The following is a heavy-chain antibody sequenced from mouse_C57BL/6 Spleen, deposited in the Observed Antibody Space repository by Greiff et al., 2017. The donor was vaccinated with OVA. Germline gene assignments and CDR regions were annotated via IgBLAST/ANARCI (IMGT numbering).Heavy chain of an antibody. CDR1: GYTFTSYW. CDR2: IDPSDSET. Sequence: VQLQQPGAELVRPGSSVKLSCKASGYTFTSYWMHWVKQRPIQGLEWIGNIDPSDSETHYNQKFKDKATLTVDKSSSTAYMQLSSLTSEDSAVYYCARENYGSSYYYYAMDYWGQGTSVTVSS. CDR3: ARENYGSSYYYYAMDY. J-gene: IGHJ4*01. D-gene: IGHD1-1*01. V-gene: IGHV1-52*01.